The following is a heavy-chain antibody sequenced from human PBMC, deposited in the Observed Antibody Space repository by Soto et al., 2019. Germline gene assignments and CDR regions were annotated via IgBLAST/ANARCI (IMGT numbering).Heavy chain of an antibody. CDR1: GGTLSDYA. V-gene: IGHV1-69*01. CDR2: IMPTVESE. Sequence: QVQLVQSGAEVKTPGSSVKVSCKASGGTLSDYAISWVRQAPGQGLEWRGGIMPTVESENYAQNFQGRLTISADESTSTANLELSSLRSDDTAVYYCAVAAVREIMAQESSGMAVWGQGTTVIVSS. CDR3: AVAAVREIMAQESSGMAV. D-gene: IGHD3-10*01. J-gene: IGHJ6*02.